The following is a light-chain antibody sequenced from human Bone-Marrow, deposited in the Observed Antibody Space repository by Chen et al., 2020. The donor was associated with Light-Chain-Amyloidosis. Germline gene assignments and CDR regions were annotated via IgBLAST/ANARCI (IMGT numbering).Light chain of an antibody. V-gene: IGLV2-11*01. CDR2: DVS. CDR1: SRDVGGYDS. CDR3: CSYAGIYWV. Sequence: QSAVTPPRALSGSPGQSVTISCTGTSRDVGGYDSVSWYQQYPGKAPKLMIYDVSKRPSGVPDRFSASKSGNTASLTISGLQAEDEADYYCCSYAGIYWVFGGGTKLTVL. J-gene: IGLJ3*02.